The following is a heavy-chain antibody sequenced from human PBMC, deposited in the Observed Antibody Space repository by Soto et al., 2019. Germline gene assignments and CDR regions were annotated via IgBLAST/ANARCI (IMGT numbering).Heavy chain of an antibody. CDR2: IKSFNGDT. D-gene: IGHD3-9*01. Sequence: QVQLVQSGAEVKEPGASVKVSCKASGYTFTGYYMHWARQAPGQGLEWMGWIKSFNGDTNYAQKFQGRVTLTRDTSSSTAYMELSRLKSDDTAVYYCARVVSPYYDVLTGNWFDPWGQGTVVTVSS. CDR1: GYTFTGYY. J-gene: IGHJ5*02. CDR3: ARVVSPYYDVLTGNWFDP. V-gene: IGHV1-2*02.